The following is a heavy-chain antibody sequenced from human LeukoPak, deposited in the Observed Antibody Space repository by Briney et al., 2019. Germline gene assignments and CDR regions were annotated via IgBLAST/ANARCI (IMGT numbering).Heavy chain of an antibody. D-gene: IGHD3-10*01. Sequence: PGGSLRLSCAASGFTFSSYWMSWVRQAPGNGLEWVANIKQDGSEKYYVGSVKGRFTISRDNAKSSLYLQMNSLRVEDTAVYYCARGGYGSGSYYFDYWGQGTLVTVSS. CDR1: GFTFSSYW. CDR3: ARGGYGSGSYYFDY. CDR2: IKQDGSEK. V-gene: IGHV3-7*03. J-gene: IGHJ4*02.